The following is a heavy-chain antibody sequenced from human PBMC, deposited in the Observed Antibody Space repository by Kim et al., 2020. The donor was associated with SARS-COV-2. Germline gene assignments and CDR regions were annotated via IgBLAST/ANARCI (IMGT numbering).Heavy chain of an antibody. D-gene: IGHD2-2*01. J-gene: IGHJ6*02. Sequence: GGSLRLSCAASGFTFSSYAMSWVRQAPGKGLEWVSAISGSGGSTYYADSVKGRFTISRDNSKNTLYLQMNSLRAEDTAVYYCAKDGIVPAAMVEDYYGMDVWGQGTTVTVSS. CDR2: ISGSGGST. CDR3: AKDGIVPAAMVEDYYGMDV. V-gene: IGHV3-23*01. CDR1: GFTFSSYA.